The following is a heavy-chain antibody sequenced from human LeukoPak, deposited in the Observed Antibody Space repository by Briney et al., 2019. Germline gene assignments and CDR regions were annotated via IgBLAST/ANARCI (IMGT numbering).Heavy chain of an antibody. D-gene: IGHD6-13*01. CDR3: ARLSRPYRSNEYFQH. CDR2: ISSSGSTI. Sequence: GGSLRLSCAASGFTFSSYEMNWVRQVPGKGLEWISYISSSGSTIYFADSVKGRFTISRDNAKNSLYLQMNSLRAEDTAVYYCARLSRPYRSNEYFQHWGQGTLVIVSS. CDR1: GFTFSSYE. V-gene: IGHV3-48*03. J-gene: IGHJ1*01.